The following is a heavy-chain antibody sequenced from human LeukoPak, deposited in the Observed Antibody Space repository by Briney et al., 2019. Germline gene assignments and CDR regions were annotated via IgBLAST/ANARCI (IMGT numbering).Heavy chain of an antibody. Sequence: GRSLRLSCAASGFTFDDYAMHWVRQAPGKGLEWVSGISWNSGSIGYADSVKGRFTISRDNAKNSLYLQMNSLRAEDTALYYCAKGRRAKVATIGVDYWGQGTLVTVSS. J-gene: IGHJ4*02. V-gene: IGHV3-9*01. CDR2: ISWNSGSI. CDR1: GFTFDDYA. D-gene: IGHD5-12*01. CDR3: AKGRRAKVATIGVDY.